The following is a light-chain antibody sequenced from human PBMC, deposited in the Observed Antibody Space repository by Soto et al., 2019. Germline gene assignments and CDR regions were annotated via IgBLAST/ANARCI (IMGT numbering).Light chain of an antibody. Sequence: IVLTQSPCTLSLSPGQRATISCRASRTVDSTYLAWYQQKPGQAPRLLIYAVSTRATGIPDRFSGSGSGTDFTLTISRLEHEDFAVYYCQQYVGSSRTFGQGTKVDI. J-gene: IGKJ1*01. CDR1: RTVDSTY. CDR3: QQYVGSSRT. V-gene: IGKV3-20*01. CDR2: AVS.